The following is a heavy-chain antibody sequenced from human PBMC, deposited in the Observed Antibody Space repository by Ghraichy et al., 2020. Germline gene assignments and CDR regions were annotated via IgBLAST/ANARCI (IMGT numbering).Heavy chain of an antibody. Sequence: SETLSLTCTVSGGSISSYYWSWIRQPPGKGLEWIGYIYYSGSTNYNPSLKSRVTISVDTSKNQFSLKLSSVTAADTAVYYCARGVRPRGYNWFDPWGQGTLVTVSS. CDR3: ARGVRPRGYNWFDP. D-gene: IGHD3-10*01. CDR1: GGSISSYY. J-gene: IGHJ5*02. CDR2: IYYSGST. V-gene: IGHV4-59*01.